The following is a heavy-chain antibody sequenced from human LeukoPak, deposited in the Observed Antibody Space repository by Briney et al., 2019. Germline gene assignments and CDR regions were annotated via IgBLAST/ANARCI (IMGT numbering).Heavy chain of an antibody. D-gene: IGHD6-6*01. CDR1: GSTFSSYS. CDR2: ISSSSSTI. V-gene: IGHV3-48*01. CDR3: ARGSVLSASIAARPGVVDY. J-gene: IGHJ4*02. Sequence: GGSLRLSCAASGSTFSSYSMNWVRQAPGKGLEWVSYISSSSSTIYYADSVKGRFTISRDNSKNTLYLQMNSLRAEDTAVYYCARGSVLSASIAARPGVVDYWGQGTLVTVSS.